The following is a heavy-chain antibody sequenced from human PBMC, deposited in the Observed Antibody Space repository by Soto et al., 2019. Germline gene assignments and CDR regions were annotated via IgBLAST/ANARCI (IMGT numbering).Heavy chain of an antibody. J-gene: IGHJ5*02. CDR2: INHSGST. CDR1: GGSISSGGYY. V-gene: IGHV4-34*01. CDR3: AILNWFGGWFDP. D-gene: IGHD3-10*01. Sequence: SETLSLTCAVSGGSISSGGYYWSWIRQPPGKGLEWIGEINHSGSTNYNPSLKSRVTISVDTSKNQFSLKLSSVTAADTAVYYCAILNWFGGWFDPWGQGTLVTVSS.